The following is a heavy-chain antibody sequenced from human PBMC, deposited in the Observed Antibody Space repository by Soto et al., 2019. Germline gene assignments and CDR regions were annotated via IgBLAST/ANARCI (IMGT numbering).Heavy chain of an antibody. CDR2: TIPMFDTP. D-gene: IGHD3-10*01. J-gene: IGHJ5*01. Sequence: SMKVFCKAFGAGFNEYAITWGRQVPVQGLVWMGRTIPMFDTPNYGQTFRGRVTITADDSTSTFYMEVISLRSDDTALYYCARETGLSYSLARGQHIDSW. CDR3: ARETGLSYSLARGQHIDS. V-gene: IGHV1-69*15. CDR1: GAGFNEYA.